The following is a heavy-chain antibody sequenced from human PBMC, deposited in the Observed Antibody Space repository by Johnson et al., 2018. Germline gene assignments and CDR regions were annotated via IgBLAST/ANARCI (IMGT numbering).Heavy chain of an antibody. CDR2: ISSDGSYK. D-gene: IGHD4/OR15-4a*01. Sequence: VQLVESGGGVVQPGRSLRLSCAASGFTFSDYAMHWVRQAPGKGLGWVAVISSDGSYKYYADSVKGRFTISRANSKNTLYLQMNSLSAADTAVYYCGSPIPDYGNAFNIWGKGTMVTVSS. CDR1: GFTFSDYA. J-gene: IGHJ3*02. CDR3: GSPIPDYGNAFNI. V-gene: IGHV3-30*03.